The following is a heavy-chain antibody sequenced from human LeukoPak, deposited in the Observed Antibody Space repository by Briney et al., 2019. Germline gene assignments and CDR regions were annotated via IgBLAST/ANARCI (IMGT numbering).Heavy chain of an antibody. V-gene: IGHV3-11*01. CDR1: GFTIRDYV. J-gene: IGHJ4*02. CDR3: ARAAYNWN. D-gene: IGHD1-20*01. Sequence: GSLRLSCAASGFTIRDYVMSWVRQAPGKGLEWVSYIDPSGTALYYADSVKGRFTVSRDNGKNSLSLQLRSLRAEDTALYYCARAAYNWNWGQGTLVIVSS. CDR2: IDPSGTAL.